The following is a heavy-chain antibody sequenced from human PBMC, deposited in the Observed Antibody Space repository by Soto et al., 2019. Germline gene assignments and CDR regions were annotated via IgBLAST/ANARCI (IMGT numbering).Heavy chain of an antibody. V-gene: IGHV4-59*01. CDR1: GGSISDYY. CDR3: ARERGEWFGDLLPHGWFDH. J-gene: IGHJ5*02. CDR2: ILYTGYT. Sequence: SETLSLTRTVSGGSISDYYWIWIRQPPGKGLEWIGYILYTGYTNYNPSLKSRITISIDTSRNQFSLRLSFVPAADTAVYYCARERGEWFGDLLPHGWFDHWSQGTLVTVSS. D-gene: IGHD3-10*01.